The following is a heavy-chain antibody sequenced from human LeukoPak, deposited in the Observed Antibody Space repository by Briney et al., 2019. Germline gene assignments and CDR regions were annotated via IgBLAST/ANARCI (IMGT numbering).Heavy chain of an antibody. J-gene: IGHJ4*02. Sequence: SETLSLTCTVSGGSISSYYWSWIRQPPGKGLEWIGYIYYSGSTNYNPSLKSRVTISVDTSKNQFSLKLSSVTAADTAVYYCARHRSYREVSDYWGQGTLVTVSS. V-gene: IGHV4-59*08. CDR3: ARHRSYREVSDY. CDR1: GGSISSYY. CDR2: IYYSGST. D-gene: IGHD1-26*01.